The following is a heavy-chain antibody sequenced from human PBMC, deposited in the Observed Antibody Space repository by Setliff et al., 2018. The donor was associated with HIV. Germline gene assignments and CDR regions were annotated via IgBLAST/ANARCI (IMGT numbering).Heavy chain of an antibody. CDR3: AKEPKLGGTASPFDY. V-gene: IGHV3-23*01. J-gene: IGHJ4*02. Sequence: GGSLRLSCTASGSTFSSYAMSWVRQAPGKGLEWVSKISDGGGSTYYADSVKGRFTICRDNSKNALYLQMNSLRAEDTAVYFCAKEPKLGGTASPFDYWDQGTLVTVSS. CDR1: GSTFSSYA. D-gene: IGHD6-19*01. CDR2: ISDGGGST.